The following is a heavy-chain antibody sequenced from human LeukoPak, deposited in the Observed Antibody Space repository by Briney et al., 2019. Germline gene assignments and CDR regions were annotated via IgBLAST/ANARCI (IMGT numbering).Heavy chain of an antibody. CDR2: IYYSGST. CDR1: GGSISSYY. Sequence: PSETLSLTCSVSGGSISSYYWSWIRQPPGKGLEWIGYIYYSGSTSYNPSLKSRVTISVDTSKNQFSLKLSSVTAADTAVYYCARDTTYSYLDYWGQGTLVTVSS. D-gene: IGHD4-11*01. CDR3: ARDTTYSYLDY. J-gene: IGHJ4*02. V-gene: IGHV4-59*01.